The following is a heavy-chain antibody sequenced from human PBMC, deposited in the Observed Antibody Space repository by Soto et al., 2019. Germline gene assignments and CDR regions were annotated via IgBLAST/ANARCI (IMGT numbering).Heavy chain of an antibody. CDR2: IKEDGSAT. J-gene: IGHJ4*02. V-gene: IGHV3-7*05. D-gene: IGHD4-17*01. Sequence: EVQLVESGGGLVQPGGSLRVFCAASGFTFSRHWMSWVSQAPGKGLEWVANIKEDGSATYYMDSVRGRFTIARDNARNSMYLQMNSLRAEDTAVYYCAKIDYGECVPIDYWGQGTLVTVSS. CDR1: GFTFSRHW. CDR3: AKIDYGECVPIDY.